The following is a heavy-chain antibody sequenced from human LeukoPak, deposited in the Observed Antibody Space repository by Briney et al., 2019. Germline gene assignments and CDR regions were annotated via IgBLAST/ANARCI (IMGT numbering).Heavy chain of an antibody. Sequence: GGSLRLSCVASGITFSRHWMKWVRQAPGKGLEWVAVISYDGSNKYYADSVKGRFTISGDNSKNTLYLQMNSLRAEDTAVYYCAKDGRYYDSSGYSPYLQHWGQGTLVTVSS. D-gene: IGHD3-22*01. V-gene: IGHV3-30*18. CDR3: AKDGRYYDSSGYSPYLQH. CDR1: GITFSRHW. CDR2: ISYDGSNK. J-gene: IGHJ1*01.